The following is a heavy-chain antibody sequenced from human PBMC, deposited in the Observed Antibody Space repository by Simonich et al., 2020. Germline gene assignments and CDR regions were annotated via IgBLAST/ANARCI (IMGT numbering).Heavy chain of an antibody. Sequence: QVQLVQSGAEVKKPGASVKVSCKASGYTFTGYYMHWVRQAPGQGREWMGWINPNRCGTNYAQKVQGRVPMTRDTSISTAYRERSRLRSDDTAVYYCARDPVVPAAIRNAFDIWGQGTMVTVSS. V-gene: IGHV1-2*02. CDR2: INPNRCGT. J-gene: IGHJ3*02. D-gene: IGHD2-2*01. CDR1: GYTFTGYY. CDR3: ARDPVVPAAIRNAFDI.